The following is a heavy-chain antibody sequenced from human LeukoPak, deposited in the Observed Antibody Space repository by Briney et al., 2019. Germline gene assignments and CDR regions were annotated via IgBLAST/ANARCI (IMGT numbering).Heavy chain of an antibody. CDR2: ISWSSGNI. J-gene: IGHJ4*02. CDR1: GFTLDDYA. V-gene: IGHV3-9*01. CDR3: ASVPYSSSWYYFDY. Sequence: GGSLRLSCAASGFTLDDYAMHWVRQAPGKGLEWVSGISWSSGNIGYADSVKGRFTIFRDNAKNSLYLQMNSLRAEDTAFYYCASVPYSSSWYYFDYWGQGSLVTVSS. D-gene: IGHD6-13*01.